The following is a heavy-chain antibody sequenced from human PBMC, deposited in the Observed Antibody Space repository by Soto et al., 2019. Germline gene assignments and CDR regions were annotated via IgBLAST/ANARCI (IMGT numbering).Heavy chain of an antibody. J-gene: IGHJ6*02. Sequence: SETLSLTCTVSGGSISGYYWSWIRQPSGKGLEWIGYMYNTGSTVYNPSFKSRVTISVDTSKNQFSLKLNSVTAADTAVYYCARDLWGYCGTDCYPLDVWGQGTTVTVSS. CDR2: MYNTGST. CDR3: ARDLWGYCGTDCYPLDV. D-gene: IGHD2-21*02. CDR1: GGSISGYY. V-gene: IGHV4-59*01.